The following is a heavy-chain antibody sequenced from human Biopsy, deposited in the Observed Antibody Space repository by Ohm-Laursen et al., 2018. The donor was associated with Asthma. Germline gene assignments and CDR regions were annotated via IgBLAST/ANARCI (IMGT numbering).Heavy chain of an antibody. J-gene: IGHJ6*02. CDR1: GFTVTTHY. CDR2: IYSGGST. D-gene: IGHD6-13*01. Sequence: SLRLSCAATGFTVTTHYMSWVRQAPGKGLEWVSVIYSGGSTYYADSVKGRFTISRDSSKDTLFLQMGSLRAEDTAVYYCARQPIAEPGTTFYYYYGMDVWGQGTTVTVSS. V-gene: IGHV3-53*01. CDR3: ARQPIAEPGTTFYYYYGMDV.